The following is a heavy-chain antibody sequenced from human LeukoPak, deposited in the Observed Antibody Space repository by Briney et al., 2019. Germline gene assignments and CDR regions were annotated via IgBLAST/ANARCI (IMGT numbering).Heavy chain of an antibody. CDR3: GRSSRHSYGDFDY. D-gene: IGHD5-18*01. CDR2: THHSGAT. J-gene: IGHJ4*02. V-gene: IGHV4-59*01. Sequence: SETLSLTCSVSGVSITSNYWSWIRQPPGKGLEWLGYTHHSGATSYNPSLKSRSTMSLDTSNNQFSLKLSSVTAADTAVYYCGRSSRHSYGDFDYWGQGNLVTVSS. CDR1: GVSITSNY.